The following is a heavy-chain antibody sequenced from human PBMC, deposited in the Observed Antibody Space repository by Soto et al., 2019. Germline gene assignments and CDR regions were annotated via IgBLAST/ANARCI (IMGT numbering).Heavy chain of an antibody. Sequence: QVQLVESGGGVVQPGRSLRLSCAASGFTFSSYAMHWVRQAPGKGLEWVAVISYDVSNKYYADSVKGRFTISRDNSKKTLYLQMDRLRGEDTGVYYCARDGEAPGYSRGWDTLDYWGQGTLVNVSS. V-gene: IGHV3-30-3*01. CDR2: ISYDVSNK. CDR3: ARDGEAPGYSRGWDTLDY. CDR1: GFTFSSYA. D-gene: IGHD6-19*01. J-gene: IGHJ4*02.